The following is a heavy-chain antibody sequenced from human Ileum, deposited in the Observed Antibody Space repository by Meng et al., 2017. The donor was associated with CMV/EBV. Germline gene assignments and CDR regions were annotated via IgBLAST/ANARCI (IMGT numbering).Heavy chain of an antibody. CDR3: ARVGYNYAYFFDF. D-gene: IGHD5-18*01. CDR1: GYSISSSNW. Sequence: HVQLQGSGPGLVKPSDTLSLTCAVSGYSISSSNWWGWIRQPPGKGLAWIGYIYYSGSTYYNPSLKSRVTMSVDTSKNQFSLKLSSVTAVDTAVYYCARVGYNYAYFFDFWGQGTLVTVSS. V-gene: IGHV4-28*03. J-gene: IGHJ4*02. CDR2: IYYSGST.